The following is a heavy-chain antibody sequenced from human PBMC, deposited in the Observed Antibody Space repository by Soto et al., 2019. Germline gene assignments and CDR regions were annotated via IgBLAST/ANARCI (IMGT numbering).Heavy chain of an antibody. V-gene: IGHV3-21*01. CDR3: ARDRSTIFGVVIISNKNWFDP. D-gene: IGHD3-3*01. CDR2: ISSSSSYI. J-gene: IGHJ5*02. CDR1: GFTFSSYS. Sequence: LRLSFAASGFTFSSYSMNWVRQAPGKGLEWVSSISSSSSYIYYADSVKGRFTISRDNAKNSLYLQMNSLRAEDTAVYYCARDRSTIFGVVIISNKNWFDPWREGTLVAVSS.